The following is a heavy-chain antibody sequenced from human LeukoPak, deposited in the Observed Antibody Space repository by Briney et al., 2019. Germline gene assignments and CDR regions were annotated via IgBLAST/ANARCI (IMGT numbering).Heavy chain of an antibody. CDR1: GGSISSYY. D-gene: IGHD6-19*01. CDR3: ARSGGYGSPQNY. V-gene: IGHV4-59*01. CDR2: IYYSGTT. Sequence: SETLSLTCTVSGGSISSYYWSWIRQPPGKGLEWIGYIYYSGTTNYNPSLKSRVTISVDASKSQFSLKLNSVTAADTAVYYCARSGGYGSPQNYWGQGTLVTVSS. J-gene: IGHJ4*02.